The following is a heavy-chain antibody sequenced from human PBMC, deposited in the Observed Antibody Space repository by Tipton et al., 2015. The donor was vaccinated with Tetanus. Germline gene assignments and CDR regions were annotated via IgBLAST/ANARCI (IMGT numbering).Heavy chain of an antibody. V-gene: IGHV4-31*02. CDR1: GGSISSGGYY. D-gene: IGHD1-26*01. J-gene: IGHJ4*02. CDR2: IYNSGST. Sequence: LRLSCTVSGGSISSGGYYWSWIRRHPGKGLEWIGDIYNSGSTYYNPSLKSRVTILVDTTKNQFSLKLKSVTAADTAVYYCARDQARGARGWNYFDYWGQGSLVTVSS. CDR3: ARDQARGARGWNYFDY.